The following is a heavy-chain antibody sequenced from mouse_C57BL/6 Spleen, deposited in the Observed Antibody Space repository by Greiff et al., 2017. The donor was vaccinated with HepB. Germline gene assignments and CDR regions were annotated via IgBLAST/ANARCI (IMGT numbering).Heavy chain of an antibody. Sequence: EVQLVESGGGLVQPGGSLSLSCAASGFTFTDYYMSWVRQPPGKALEWLGFIRNKANGYTTEYSASVKGRFTISRDNSQSILYLQMNALRAEDSATYDCARLTGGPYYFDYWGQGTTLTVSS. CDR2: IRNKANGYTT. J-gene: IGHJ2*01. V-gene: IGHV7-3*01. CDR3: ARLTGGPYYFDY. D-gene: IGHD4-1*01. CDR1: GFTFTDYY.